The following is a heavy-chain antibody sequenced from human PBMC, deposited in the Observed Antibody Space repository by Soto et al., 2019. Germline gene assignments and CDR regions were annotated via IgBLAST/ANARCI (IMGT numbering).Heavy chain of an antibody. Sequence: SPTPPLTFANSRDNFCNNNSALNWIQQAPIKGLEWLGRTYYRSKWYNDYAVSVKSRITINPDTSKNQFSLQLNSVTPEDTAVYYCARTRVYDSYNYYGMAVWGQGTTVTVSS. D-gene: IGHD3-3*01. CDR2: TYYRSKWYN. CDR3: ARTRVYDSYNYYGMAV. J-gene: IGHJ6*02. V-gene: IGHV6-1*01. CDR1: RDNFCNNNSA.